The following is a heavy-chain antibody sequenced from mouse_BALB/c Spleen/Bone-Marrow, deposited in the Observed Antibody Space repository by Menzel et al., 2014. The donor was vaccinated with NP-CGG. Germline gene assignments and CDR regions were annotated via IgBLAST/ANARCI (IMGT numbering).Heavy chain of an antibody. D-gene: IGHD3-1*01. Sequence: QVQLKESGAELVKPGASVKLSCKASGYTFTSYWMHRVKQRPGQGLEWIGEIDPSDSFTNYNQKFQGKATLTVDKSSSTAYMQLSSLTSEDSAVYYCATARATSYAMDYWGQGTSVTVSS. J-gene: IGHJ4*01. CDR3: ATARATSYAMDY. CDR2: IDPSDSFT. V-gene: IGHV1-69*02. CDR1: GYTFTSYW.